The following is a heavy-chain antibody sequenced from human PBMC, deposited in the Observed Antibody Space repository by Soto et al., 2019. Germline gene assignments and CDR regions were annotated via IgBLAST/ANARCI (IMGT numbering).Heavy chain of an antibody. Sequence: PGGSLRLSCAASVFTFSSYSMHLVCQAPGKGLECVSVISYDGSNKYYADSVKGRFTISRDNSKNTLYLQMNSLRAQDTAIYYCARGQSSLTRFDFWGKGPMVTVSS. D-gene: IGHD2-2*01. V-gene: IGHV3-30-3*01. CDR2: ISYDGSNK. CDR1: VFTFSSYS. CDR3: ARGQSSLTRFDF. J-gene: IGHJ4*02.